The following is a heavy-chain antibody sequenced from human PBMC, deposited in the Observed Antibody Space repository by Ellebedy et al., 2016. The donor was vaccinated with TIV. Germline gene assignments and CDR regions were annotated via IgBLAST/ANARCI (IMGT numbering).Heavy chain of an antibody. CDR3: ASFIPPADY. D-gene: IGHD3-16*02. CDR2: IYPGDLHT. Sequence: GESLKISXKGSGYSFTTYWIDWVRQMPGKGLEWMGLIYPGDLHTRYSPSFQGQVTISADKSISTAYLQWSSLKASDTAMYYCASFIPPADYWGQGTLVTVSS. J-gene: IGHJ4*02. CDR1: GYSFTTYW. V-gene: IGHV5-51*01.